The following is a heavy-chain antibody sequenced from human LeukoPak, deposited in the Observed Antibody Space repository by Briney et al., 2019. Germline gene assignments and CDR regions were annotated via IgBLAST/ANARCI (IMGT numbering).Heavy chain of an antibody. J-gene: IGHJ4*02. V-gene: IGHV3-23*01. CDR2: ISGSGGST. Sequence: GGSLRLSCAASGFTFSSYAMSWVRQAPGKGLGWVSAISGSGGSTYYADSVKGRFTISRGNSKNTLYLQMNSLRAEDTAVYYCAKDQRYCGGDCYSSFDYWGQGTLVTVSS. D-gene: IGHD2-21*02. CDR1: GFTFSSYA. CDR3: AKDQRYCGGDCYSSFDY.